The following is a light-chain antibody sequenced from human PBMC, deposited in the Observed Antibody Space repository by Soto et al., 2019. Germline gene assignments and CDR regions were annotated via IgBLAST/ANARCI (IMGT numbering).Light chain of an antibody. CDR1: QSVSSSY. V-gene: IGKV3-20*01. CDR3: QQYGSSTLFT. Sequence: EIVLTQSPGTLSLSPGERATLSCRASQSVSSSYLAWYQQKSGQAPRLLIYGASSRATGIPDRFSGSGSGTDFTLTISRLEPEDFAVYYCQQYGSSTLFTFGPATKVDIK. J-gene: IGKJ3*01. CDR2: GAS.